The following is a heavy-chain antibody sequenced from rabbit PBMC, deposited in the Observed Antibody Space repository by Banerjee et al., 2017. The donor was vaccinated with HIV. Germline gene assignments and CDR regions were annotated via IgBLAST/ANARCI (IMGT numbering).Heavy chain of an antibody. D-gene: IGHD7-1*01. CDR1: GFDFSSCYM. V-gene: IGHV1S45*01. Sequence: QEQLKESGGGLVQPGGSLKLSCKASGFDFSSCYMTWVRQAPGKGLEWIGCINSSSRNVVYASWATGRFTISKTSSTTVTLQMTSLTAADTATYFCARDLTGVTGWNFGLWGPGTLVTVS. CDR3: ARDLTGVTGWNFGL. CDR2: INSSSRNV. J-gene: IGHJ4*01.